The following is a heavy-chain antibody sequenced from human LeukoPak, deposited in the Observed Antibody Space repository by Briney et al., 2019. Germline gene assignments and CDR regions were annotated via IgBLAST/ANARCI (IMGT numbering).Heavy chain of an antibody. CDR2: IWYDGSNK. CDR3: AKVLLWFGDPLEAFDI. CDR1: GFTFSSYG. J-gene: IGHJ3*02. Sequence: GGSLRLSCAASGFTFSSYGMHWVRQAPGKGLEWVAVIWYDGSNKYYADSVKGRFTISRDNSKNTLYLQMNSLRAEDTAVYYCAKVLLWFGDPLEAFDIWGQGTMVTVSS. V-gene: IGHV3-30*02. D-gene: IGHD3-10*01.